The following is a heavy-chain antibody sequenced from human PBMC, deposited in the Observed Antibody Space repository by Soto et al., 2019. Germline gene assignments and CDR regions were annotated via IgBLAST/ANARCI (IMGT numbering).Heavy chain of an antibody. Sequence: ASVKVSCKASGYTFTSYYMHWLRQAPGQGLERMGWINPNSGGTNYAQKFQGWATMTRDTSISTAYMELSRLRSDDTAVYYSAIRYDRFLCAFDIWGQGTMVTVSS. CDR2: INPNSGGT. CDR3: AIRYDRFLCAFDI. D-gene: IGHD3-16*01. CDR1: GYTFTSYY. J-gene: IGHJ3*02. V-gene: IGHV1-2*04.